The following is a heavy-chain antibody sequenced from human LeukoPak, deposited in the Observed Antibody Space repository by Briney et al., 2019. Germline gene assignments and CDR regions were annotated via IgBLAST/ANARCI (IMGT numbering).Heavy chain of an antibody. CDR3: ANLYWSGYYPNLGGFDM. CDR2: IYHSGST. CDR1: GGSISSGGYS. J-gene: IGHJ3*02. V-gene: IGHV4-30-2*01. D-gene: IGHD3-3*01. Sequence: PSQTLSLTCAVSGGSISSGGYSWSWIRQPPGKGLEWIGYIYHSGSTYYNPSLKSRVTISVDRSKNQFSLKLSSVTAADTAVYYCANLYWSGYYPNLGGFDMWGQGTMVSVSS.